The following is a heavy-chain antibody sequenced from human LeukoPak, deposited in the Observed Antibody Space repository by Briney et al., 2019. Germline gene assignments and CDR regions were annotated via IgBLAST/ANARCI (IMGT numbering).Heavy chain of an antibody. CDR1: GGTFSSYA. CDR3: ARDQNYYGSGSYVDY. J-gene: IGHJ4*02. Sequence: ASVKVSCKASGGTFSSYAISWVRQAPGQGLEWMGWISAYNGNTNYAQKLQGRVTMTTDTSTSTAYMELRSLRSDDTAVYYCARDQNYYGSGSYVDYWGQGTLVTVSS. D-gene: IGHD3-10*01. CDR2: ISAYNGNT. V-gene: IGHV1-18*01.